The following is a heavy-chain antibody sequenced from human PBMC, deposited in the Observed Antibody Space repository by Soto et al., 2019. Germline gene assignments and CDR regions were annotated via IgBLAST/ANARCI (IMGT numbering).Heavy chain of an antibody. CDR1: GGSISSGGYY. V-gene: IGHV4-31*03. CDR2: IYYSGST. Sequence: SETLSLTCTVSGGSISSGGYYWSWIRQHPGKGLEWIGYIYYSGSTYYNPSLKSRVTISVDTSKNQFSLKLSSVTAADTAVYYCARDVGILMDTAMVERNYYYYYGMDVWGQGTTVTVSS. D-gene: IGHD5-18*01. CDR3: ARDVGILMDTAMVERNYYYYYGMDV. J-gene: IGHJ6*02.